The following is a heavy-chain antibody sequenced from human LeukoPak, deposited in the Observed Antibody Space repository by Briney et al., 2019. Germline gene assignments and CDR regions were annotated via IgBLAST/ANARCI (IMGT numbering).Heavy chain of an antibody. CDR3: VRGADTGYSSDS. J-gene: IGHJ4*02. D-gene: IGHD3-9*01. V-gene: IGHV3-21*01. CDR1: KFTFSTSS. CDR2: ISSSGSYI. Sequence: GGSLRLSCEASKFTFSTSSMHWVRQAPGKGLQWVSCISSSGSYIFYADSVKGRFSISRDNAENTLYLQMNSLRVEDTAVYYCVRGADTGYSSDSWGQGTLVTVSS.